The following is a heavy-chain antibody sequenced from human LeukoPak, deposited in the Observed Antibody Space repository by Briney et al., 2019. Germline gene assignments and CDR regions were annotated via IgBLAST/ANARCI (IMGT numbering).Heavy chain of an antibody. CDR3: ARRTGMTLPGWLRVVDL. D-gene: IGHD3-22*01. CDR2: IKQDGSEK. V-gene: IGHV3-7*01. Sequence: PGGSLRLSCAASGFTFSSYWMSWVRQAPGKGLEWVANIKQDGSEKYYVDSVKGRFTISRDNAKNSLYLQMNSLRAEDTAVYYCARRTGMTLPGWLRVVDLWGQGTLVSVSS. J-gene: IGHJ5*02. CDR1: GFTFSSYW.